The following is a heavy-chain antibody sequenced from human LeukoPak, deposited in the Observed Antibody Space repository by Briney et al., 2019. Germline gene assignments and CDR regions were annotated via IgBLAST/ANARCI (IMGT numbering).Heavy chain of an antibody. V-gene: IGHV3-23*01. Sequence: PGGSLRLSCAASGSTICSYAMSWVRQAPGKGLEWVSIISSSGSSRNYADSVKGRFTISRDNSKNTLYLQMNGLRADDTAVYYCAKGDSGYNAFDYWGPGTLVTVSS. D-gene: IGHD5-12*01. J-gene: IGHJ4*02. CDR2: ISSSGSSR. CDR3: AKGDSGYNAFDY. CDR1: GSTICSYA.